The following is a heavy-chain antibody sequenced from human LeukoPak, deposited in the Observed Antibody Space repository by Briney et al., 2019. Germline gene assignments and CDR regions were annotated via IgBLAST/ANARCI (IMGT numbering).Heavy chain of an antibody. V-gene: IGHV3-53*01. J-gene: IGHJ4*02. CDR2: IYSGGST. Sequence: PGGSLRLSCAASGFTVSSNYMSWVRQAPGKGLEWVSVIYSGGSTYYADSVKGRFTISRDNSKSTLYLQMNSLRAEDTAVYYCARDPSSGSHSGDYWGQGTLVTVSS. D-gene: IGHD1-26*01. CDR3: ARDPSSGSHSGDY. CDR1: GFTVSSNY.